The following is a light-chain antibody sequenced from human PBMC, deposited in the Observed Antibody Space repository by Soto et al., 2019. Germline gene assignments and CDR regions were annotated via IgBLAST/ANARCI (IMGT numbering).Light chain of an antibody. CDR1: QSVGSTY. CDR3: QQYGRSPKT. Sequence: EVVLTQSPGTLSLSPGERATLSCRASQSVGSTYLAWYQQKPGQAPRLLIYGASSRATGIPDRFSGSGSGTDFTLTISRLEPEDCAVYYCQQYGRSPKTFGPGTKVDFK. CDR2: GAS. J-gene: IGKJ3*01. V-gene: IGKV3-20*01.